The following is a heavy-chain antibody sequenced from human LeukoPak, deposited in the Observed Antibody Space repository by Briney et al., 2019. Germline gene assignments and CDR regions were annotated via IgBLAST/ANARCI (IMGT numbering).Heavy chain of an antibody. CDR2: IHSSGST. CDR3: ARLGSYSDY. D-gene: IGHD1-26*01. V-gene: IGHV4-4*09. CDR1: DGFISNYY. J-gene: IGHJ4*02. Sequence: SETLSLTCTVSDGFISNYYWSWIRQPPRKGLEWIGDIHSSGSTHYNPSLKSRVTTSLDTSKNQFTLKLSSVTAADTAVYYGARLGSYSDYWGQGTLVTVSS.